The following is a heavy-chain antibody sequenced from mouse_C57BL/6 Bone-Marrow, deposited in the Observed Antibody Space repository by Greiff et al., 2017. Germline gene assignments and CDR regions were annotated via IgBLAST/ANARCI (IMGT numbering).Heavy chain of an antibody. CDR1: GFTFSSYT. D-gene: IGHD1-1*01. CDR3: SRQVTTVLATKYFDV. J-gene: IGHJ1*03. V-gene: IGHV5-9*01. Sequence: EVQLVESGGGLVKPGGSLKLSCAASGFTFSSYTMSWVRQTPEKRLQWVAAISGGGGNTYYPDSVKGRFTISRDNDKNILYLQKSSLRSEDTALYDCSRQVTTVLATKYFDVWGTGTTVTVSS. CDR2: ISGGGGNT.